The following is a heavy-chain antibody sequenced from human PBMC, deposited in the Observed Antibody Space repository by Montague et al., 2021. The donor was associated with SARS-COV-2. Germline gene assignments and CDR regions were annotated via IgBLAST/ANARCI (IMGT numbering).Heavy chain of an antibody. V-gene: IGHV3-21*01. CDR3: AMPLCYDSSGRFVDV. CDR1: GFTFSSYG. J-gene: IGHJ6*02. CDR2: ISSSSSYI. D-gene: IGHD3-22*01. Sequence: SLRLSCAASGFTFSSYGMNWVRQAPGKGLEWVSSISSSSSYIYYADSVKGRFTISRDNAKNSLYLQMNSLRAEDTAVYYCAMPLCYDSSGRFVDVWGQGTTVTVSS.